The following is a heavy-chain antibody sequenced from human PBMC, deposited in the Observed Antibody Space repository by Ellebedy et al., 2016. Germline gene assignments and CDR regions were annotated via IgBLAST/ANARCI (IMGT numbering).Heavy chain of an antibody. J-gene: IGHJ4*02. Sequence: ASVKVSCKTSGYTFTSYDINWVRQATGQGLEWMGRMNPNSGETAYEQKFQDRLTMTRDTSITTAYMELSNLKSEDTAVYFCARDLSMATAGGYWGQGTLVTVTS. V-gene: IGHV1-8*01. CDR3: ARDLSMATAGGY. CDR2: MNPNSGET. CDR1: GYTFTSYD. D-gene: IGHD6-13*01.